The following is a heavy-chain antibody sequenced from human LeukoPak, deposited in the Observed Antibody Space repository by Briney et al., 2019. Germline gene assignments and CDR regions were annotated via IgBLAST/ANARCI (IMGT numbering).Heavy chain of an antibody. J-gene: IGHJ6*03. Sequence: GGSLRLSCAASGFTFSSYSMNWVRQAPGKGLEWVSSISSSSSYIYYADSVKGRFTISRDNAKNSLYLQMNSLRAEDTVVYYCARVRTTVTRTTYYYYMDVWGKGTTVTVSS. CDR2: ISSSSSYI. CDR3: ARVRTTVTRTTYYYYMDV. V-gene: IGHV3-21*01. D-gene: IGHD4-17*01. CDR1: GFTFSSYS.